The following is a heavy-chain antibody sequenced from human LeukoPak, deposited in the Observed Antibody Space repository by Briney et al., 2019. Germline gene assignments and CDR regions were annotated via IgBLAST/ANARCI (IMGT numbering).Heavy chain of an antibody. CDR3: ARSPSLPLDGPQYSSSYYYMDV. J-gene: IGHJ6*03. V-gene: IGHV1-69*05. CDR2: TIPLFEIT. Sequence: AVKVSCKPSGGTLNNYAIYWVRQAPGRGRQWVGNTIPLFEITNYAQRFQGRVSITTDESTSTAYPELSSLSSEDSATYYYARSPSLPLDGPQYSSSYYYMDVWGKGTTVTVSS. D-gene: IGHD1-1*01. CDR1: GGTLNNYA.